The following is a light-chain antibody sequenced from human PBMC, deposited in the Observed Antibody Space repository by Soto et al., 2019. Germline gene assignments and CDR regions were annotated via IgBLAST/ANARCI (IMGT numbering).Light chain of an antibody. CDR1: SSDVGAYNY. CDR3: CSFTSITTSL. Sequence: QSVLTQPASVSGSLGQSITISCTGTSSDVGAYNYVSWYQQQPGKAPKLMISEVSNRPSGVSNRFSGSKSGNTASLIISGLQAEDEADYYCCSFTSITTSLFGTGTKVTVL. CDR2: EVS. V-gene: IGLV2-14*01. J-gene: IGLJ1*01.